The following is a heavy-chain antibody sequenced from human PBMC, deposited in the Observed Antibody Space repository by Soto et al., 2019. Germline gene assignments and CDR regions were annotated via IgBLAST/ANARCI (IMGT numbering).Heavy chain of an antibody. Sequence: GESLKICCEGAGYIFTSYWIGWVREIPGKGLEWMGRIDPSDSYTNYSPSCQGHVTISADKSISTAYLQWSSLKASDTAMYYCARGRGSGWSDFDYWGQGTLVTVSS. CDR2: IDPSDSYT. J-gene: IGHJ4*02. D-gene: IGHD6-19*01. CDR1: GYIFTSYW. V-gene: IGHV5-10-1*01. CDR3: ARGRGSGWSDFDY.